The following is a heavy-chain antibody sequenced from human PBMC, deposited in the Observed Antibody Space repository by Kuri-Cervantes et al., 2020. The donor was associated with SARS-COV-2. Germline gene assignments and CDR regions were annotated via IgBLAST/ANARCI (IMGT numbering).Heavy chain of an antibody. CDR1: GGSFSGYY. CDR3: ARGRGEGYCSGGSCYPGGKYYYYYYGMDV. J-gene: IGHJ6*02. D-gene: IGHD2-15*01. CDR2: INHSGST. V-gene: IGHV4-34*01. Sequence: SETLSLTCAVYGGSFSGYYWSWIRQPPGKGLEWIGEINHSGSTNYNPSLKSRVTISVHTSKNQFSLKLSSVTAADTAVYYCARGRGEGYCSGGSCYPGGKYYYYYYGMDVWGQGTTVTVSS.